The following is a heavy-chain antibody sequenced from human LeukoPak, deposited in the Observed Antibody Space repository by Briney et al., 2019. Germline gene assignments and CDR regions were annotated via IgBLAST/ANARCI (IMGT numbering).Heavy chain of an antibody. CDR2: IWYDGSNK. CDR3: ARDAGYSYGYVVY. V-gene: IGHV3-33*01. D-gene: IGHD5-18*01. CDR1: GFTFSSYG. J-gene: IGHJ4*02. Sequence: GRSLRLSCAASGFTFSSYGMHWVRQAPGKGLEWVAVIWYDGSNKYYADSVKGRFTISRDNSKNTLYLQMNSLRAEDMAVYYCARDAGYSYGYVVYWGQGTLVTVSS.